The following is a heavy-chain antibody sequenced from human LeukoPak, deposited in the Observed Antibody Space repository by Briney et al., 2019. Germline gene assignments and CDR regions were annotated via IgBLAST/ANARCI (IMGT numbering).Heavy chain of an antibody. Sequence: SETLSLTCAVYGGSFSGYYWSWIRQPPGKGLEWIGYIYYSGSTNCNPSLKSRVTISVDTSKNQFSLKLSSVTAADTAVYYCARGNSYYDSSGAFDYWGQGTLVTVSS. CDR2: IYYSGST. CDR1: GGSFSGYY. V-gene: IGHV4-59*01. CDR3: ARGNSYYDSSGAFDY. J-gene: IGHJ4*02. D-gene: IGHD3-22*01.